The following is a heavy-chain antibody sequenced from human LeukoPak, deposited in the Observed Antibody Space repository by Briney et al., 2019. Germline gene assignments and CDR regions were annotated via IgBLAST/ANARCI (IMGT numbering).Heavy chain of an antibody. CDR3: ARGIIVGAYDAFDI. D-gene: IGHD1-26*01. Sequence: PGGSLRLSCAASGFTFSSYWMSWVRQAPGKGLEWVANIKQDGSEKYYVDSVKGRFTISRDNAKNSLYLQMNSLRAEDTAVYYCARGIIVGAYDAFDIWGQGTMVTVSS. CDR1: GFTFSSYW. J-gene: IGHJ3*02. CDR2: IKQDGSEK. V-gene: IGHV3-7*04.